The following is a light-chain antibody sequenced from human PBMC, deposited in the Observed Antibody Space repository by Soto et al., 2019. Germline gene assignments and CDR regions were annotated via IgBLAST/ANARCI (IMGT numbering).Light chain of an antibody. V-gene: IGKV3-15*01. Sequence: EIVLTQSPGTLSLSPGERATLSCRASGSISSSFLAWYQQKPGQAPRLLIYGASTRATGIPARFSGSGSGTEFTLTISSLQSEDFAVYYCQQYNNWPQTFGQGTKVDIK. CDR2: GAS. CDR3: QQYNNWPQT. J-gene: IGKJ1*01. CDR1: GSISSS.